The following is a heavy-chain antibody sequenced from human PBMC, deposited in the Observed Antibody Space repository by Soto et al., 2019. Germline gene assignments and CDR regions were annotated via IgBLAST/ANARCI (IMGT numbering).Heavy chain of an antibody. D-gene: IGHD2-2*01. CDR3: ARRGTVVVPAARNRGAWFDP. V-gene: IGHV4-34*01. CDR2: INHSGST. Sequence: ETLSLTCAVYGGSFSGFYWSWIRQPPGKGLEWIGEINHSGSTNYNPSLKSRVTISVDTSKNQFSLKLSSVTAADTAVYYCARRGTVVVPAARNRGAWFDPWGQGTLVTVSS. J-gene: IGHJ5*02. CDR1: GGSFSGFY.